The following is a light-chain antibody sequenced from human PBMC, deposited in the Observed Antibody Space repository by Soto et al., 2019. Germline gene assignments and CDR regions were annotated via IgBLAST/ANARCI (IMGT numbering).Light chain of an antibody. CDR2: EVY. CDR3: SSYGGNNNLV. V-gene: IGLV2-8*01. CDR1: FNDVGGYSY. J-gene: IGLJ3*02. Sequence: QSVLTQPPSASGSPGQSVTISCTGTFNDVGGYSYVSWYQQHPGKAPKVIIYEVYKRPSGVPDHFSGSKSGKTASLTVSGLQVDDEADYYCSSYGGNNNLVFGGGTKVTVL.